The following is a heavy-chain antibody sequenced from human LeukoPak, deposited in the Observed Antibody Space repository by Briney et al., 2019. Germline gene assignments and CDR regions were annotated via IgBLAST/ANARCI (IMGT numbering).Heavy chain of an antibody. CDR2: IIPILGIA. V-gene: IGHV1-69*04. D-gene: IGHD3-22*01. J-gene: IGHJ4*02. CDR3: ARYYYDSSGYFDY. Sequence: SVKVSCKASGGTFSSYAISWVRQAPGQGLEWMGRIIPILGIANYAQKFQGRVTITADKSTSTAYMELSSLRSEDTAVYYCARYYYDSSGYFDYWGQGTLVTVSS. CDR1: GGTFSSYA.